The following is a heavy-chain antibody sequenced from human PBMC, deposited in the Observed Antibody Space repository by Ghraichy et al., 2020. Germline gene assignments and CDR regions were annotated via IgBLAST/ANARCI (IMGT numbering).Heavy chain of an antibody. CDR3: ARGYNWYMDV. V-gene: IGHV4-59*01. CDR2: IYYTGST. J-gene: IGHJ6*03. CDR1: DGSISDNY. Sequence: SETLSLTCIVSDGSISDNYWSWIRQPPGKRLEWIGYIYYTGSTDYNPSLNSRVTISVDTSKTQYSLKVTSVTAADTAVYYCARGYNWYMDVWGKGTTVTVSS.